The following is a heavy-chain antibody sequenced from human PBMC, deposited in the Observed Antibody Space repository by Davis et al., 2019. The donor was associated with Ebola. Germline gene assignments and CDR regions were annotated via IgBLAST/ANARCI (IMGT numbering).Heavy chain of an antibody. J-gene: IGHJ4*02. CDR2: IKSDGNEK. V-gene: IGHV3-7*01. CDR1: GFTFSHHW. Sequence: GESLKISCAASGFTFSHHWMMWVRQPPGKGLEWVANIKSDGNEKYYVDSVKGRFTISRDNAKDSLHLQMNSLRAEDTAVYYCARKSGRTFDYWGQGTLVTVSS. D-gene: IGHD1-26*01. CDR3: ARKSGRTFDY.